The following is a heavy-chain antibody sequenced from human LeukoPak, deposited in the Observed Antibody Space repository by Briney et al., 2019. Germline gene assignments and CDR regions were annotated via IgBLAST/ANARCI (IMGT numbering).Heavy chain of an antibody. CDR1: GESFSGYY. CDR2: INHSGNT. Sequence: SETLSLTCAVFGESFSGYYWSWIRQPPGKGLEWIGEINHSGNTNYNPSLKSRVTISVDTSKNQFSLKLSSVTAADTAVYYCARHYGEEYFQHWGQGTLVTVSS. J-gene: IGHJ1*01. CDR3: ARHYGEEYFQH. V-gene: IGHV4-34*01. D-gene: IGHD4-17*01.